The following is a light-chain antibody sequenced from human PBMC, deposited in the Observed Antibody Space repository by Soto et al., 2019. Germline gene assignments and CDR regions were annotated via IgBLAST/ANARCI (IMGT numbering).Light chain of an antibody. CDR3: QQYGSSPWT. CDR1: QSVSSSY. J-gene: IGKJ1*01. CDR2: GAS. Sequence: EIVLTQSPGTLSLSPGERATLSCRASQSVSSSYLAWYQQKPGQAPRLLIYGASSRATGIPDRISGSGSGTGFTLTISRREPEDFAVYYCQQYGSSPWTFGQGTKVEIK. V-gene: IGKV3-20*01.